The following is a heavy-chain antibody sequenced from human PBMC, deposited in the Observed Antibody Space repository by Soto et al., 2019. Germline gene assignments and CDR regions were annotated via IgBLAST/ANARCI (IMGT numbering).Heavy chain of an antibody. J-gene: IGHJ1*01. Sequence: EVQLVECGGGLVQPGGSLRLSCAASGFTFNSYWMHWVRQAPGKGLVWVSRINPDGRSTNYADSVKGRFTIFRDNAKNTLYLQMNTLSAEDTAVYHSARGGLQGSGNHYNDNWGLSTLVTVSS. CDR2: INPDGRST. CDR1: GFTFNSYW. CDR3: ARGGLQGSGNHYNDN. D-gene: IGHD3-10*01. V-gene: IGHV3-74*01.